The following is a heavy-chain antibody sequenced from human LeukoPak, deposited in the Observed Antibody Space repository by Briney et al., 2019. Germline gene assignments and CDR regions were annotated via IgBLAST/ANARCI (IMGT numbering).Heavy chain of an antibody. CDR3: AKDRGSSSFSLDY. D-gene: IGHD2-2*01. CDR2: ISGSGGST. V-gene: IGHV3-23*01. J-gene: IGHJ4*02. Sequence: GGSLRLSCAASGFTFSSYAMSWVRQAPGKGLEWVSAISGSGGSTYYADSVKGRFTISRDNSKNTLYLQVNSLRAEDTAVYYCAKDRGSSSFSLDYWGQGTLVTVSS. CDR1: GFTFSSYA.